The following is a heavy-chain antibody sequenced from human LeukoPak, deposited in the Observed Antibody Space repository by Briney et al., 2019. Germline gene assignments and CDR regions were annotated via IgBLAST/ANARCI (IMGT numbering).Heavy chain of an antibody. CDR3: AKGRRGATHPGDY. CDR2: IRYDGSNK. D-gene: IGHD1-26*01. V-gene: IGHV3-30*02. J-gene: IGHJ4*02. CDR1: GFTFSSYG. Sequence: GRSLRLSCAASGFTFSSYGMHWVRQAPGKGLEWVAFIRYDGSNKYYADSVKGRFTISRDNSKNTLYLQMNSLRAEDTAVYYCAKGRRGATHPGDYWGQGTLVTVSS.